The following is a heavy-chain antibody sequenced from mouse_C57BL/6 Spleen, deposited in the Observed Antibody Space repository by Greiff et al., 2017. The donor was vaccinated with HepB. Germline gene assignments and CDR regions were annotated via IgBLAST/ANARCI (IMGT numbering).Heavy chain of an antibody. CDR1: GYTFTSYG. J-gene: IGHJ2*01. Sequence: QVQLQQSGAELARPGASVKLSCKASGYTFTSYGISWVKQRTGQGLEWIGEIYPRSGNTYYNEKFKGKATLTADKSSSTAYMELRSLTSEDSAVYFCANNYGSSPYFDYWGQGTTLTVSS. D-gene: IGHD1-1*01. V-gene: IGHV1-81*01. CDR3: ANNYGSSPYFDY. CDR2: IYPRSGNT.